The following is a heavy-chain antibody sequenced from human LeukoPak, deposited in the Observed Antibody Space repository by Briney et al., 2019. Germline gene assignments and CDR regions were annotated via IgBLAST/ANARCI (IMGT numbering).Heavy chain of an antibody. D-gene: IGHD1-14*01. V-gene: IGHV1-2*02. CDR3: ARIITSTWYNEFDC. CDR1: GYTFTDHY. J-gene: IGHJ4*02. Sequence: ASVKVSCKASGYTFTDHYLHWLRQAPGQGLEYLGWINPNGGGTNFPQKFQGRVTLTIDTSVNTGYMEITKLTSDDTAVYYCARIITSTWYNEFDCWGQGTLVAVSS. CDR2: INPNGGGT.